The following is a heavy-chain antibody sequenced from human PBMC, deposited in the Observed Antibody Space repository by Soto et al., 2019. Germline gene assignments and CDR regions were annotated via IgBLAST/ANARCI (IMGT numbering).Heavy chain of an antibody. D-gene: IGHD3-22*01. CDR3: ARSMFYSDESNYAPFDF. Sequence: GGSLRLSCAASGFTFSSYAMSWVRQAPGKGLEWVSGISGSGRSTDYADSVKGRFTISRDNSKNTLSLQMNSLRAEDTALYYCARSMFYSDESNYAPFDFWGQGTLVTVSS. V-gene: IGHV3-23*01. CDR2: ISGSGRST. CDR1: GFTFSSYA. J-gene: IGHJ4*02.